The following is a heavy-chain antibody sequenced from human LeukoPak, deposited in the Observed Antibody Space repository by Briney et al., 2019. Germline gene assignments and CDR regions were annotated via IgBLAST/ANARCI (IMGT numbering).Heavy chain of an antibody. CDR1: GYTFTGYY. CDR3: ARVGNAPGIAEHLGANSYYYYGMDV. CDR2: INPNSGGT. V-gene: IGHV1-2*02. J-gene: IGHJ6*02. Sequence: ASVKVSCKASGYTFTGYYMHWVRQAPGQGLEWMGWINPNSGGTNYAQKFQGRVTMTRDTSISTAYMELSRLRSDDTAVYYCARVGNAPGIAEHLGANSYYYYGMDVWGQGTTVTVSS. D-gene: IGHD6-13*01.